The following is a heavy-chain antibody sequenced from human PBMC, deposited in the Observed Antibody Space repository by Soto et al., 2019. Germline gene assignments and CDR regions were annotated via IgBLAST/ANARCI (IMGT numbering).Heavy chain of an antibody. Sequence: HVQLVESGGGVIQPGKSLRLSCAASGFTFSSYAMHWVRQAPGKGLEWVAFISYHGSHNYYADSVKGRFNISRDNSKNTLYLQMNSLRPEDTAVYFCAKDRTTIFGVVTYYFDNWGQGTLVTVSS. V-gene: IGHV3-30*18. CDR2: ISYHGSHN. CDR1: GFTFSSYA. J-gene: IGHJ4*02. CDR3: AKDRTTIFGVVTYYFDN. D-gene: IGHD3-3*01.